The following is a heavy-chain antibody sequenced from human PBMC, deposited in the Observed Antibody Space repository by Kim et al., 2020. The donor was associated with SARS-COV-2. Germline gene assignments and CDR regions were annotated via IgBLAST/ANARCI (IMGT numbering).Heavy chain of an antibody. Sequence: SVKGRFTISRDNSKNTLYLQMNSLRAEDTAVYYCARGLADKISIAARSDYWGQGTLVTVSS. CDR3: ARGLADKISIAARSDY. J-gene: IGHJ4*02. V-gene: IGHV3-30*01. D-gene: IGHD6-6*01.